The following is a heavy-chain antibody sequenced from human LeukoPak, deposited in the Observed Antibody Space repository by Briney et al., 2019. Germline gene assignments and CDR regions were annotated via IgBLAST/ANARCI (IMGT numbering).Heavy chain of an antibody. CDR2: ISSSSSYI. V-gene: IGHV3-21*01. CDR3: AKVFGWNSYRWFDP. J-gene: IGHJ5*02. D-gene: IGHD1-1*01. Sequence: GGSLRLSCAASGFTFSSYSMNWVRQAPGKGLEWVSSISSSSSYIYYADSVKGRFTISRDNSKNTLYLQMNSLRAEDTAVYYCAKVFGWNSYRWFDPWGQGTLVTVSS. CDR1: GFTFSSYS.